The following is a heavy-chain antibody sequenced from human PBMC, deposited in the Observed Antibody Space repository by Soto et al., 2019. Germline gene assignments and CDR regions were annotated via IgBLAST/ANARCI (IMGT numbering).Heavy chain of an antibody. V-gene: IGHV4-30-4*01. D-gene: IGHD2-2*01. CDR2: IYYSGST. CDR3: ARVADIVVVPAADGVRNWFDP. Sequence: PSETLFLTCTVSGGSISSGDYYWSWIRQPPGKGLEWIGYIYYSGSTYYNPSLKSRVTISVDTSKNQFSLKLSSVTAADTAVYYCARVADIVVVPAADGVRNWFDPWGQGTLVTVSS. J-gene: IGHJ5*02. CDR1: GGSISSGDYY.